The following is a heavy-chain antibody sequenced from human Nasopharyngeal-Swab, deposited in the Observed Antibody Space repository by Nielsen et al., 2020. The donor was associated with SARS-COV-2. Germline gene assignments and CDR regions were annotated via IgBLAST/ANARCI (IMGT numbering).Heavy chain of an antibody. CDR3: SRANYYDDY. CDR2: TDHYGTT. Sequence: RQAPGKGLEYIGETDHYGTTKYNPSLKSRATISIDTSKNQFSLRLTSMTAADTGVYYCSRANYYDDYWGQGTLVTVSS. J-gene: IGHJ4*02. V-gene: IGHV4-34*01. D-gene: IGHD3-22*01.